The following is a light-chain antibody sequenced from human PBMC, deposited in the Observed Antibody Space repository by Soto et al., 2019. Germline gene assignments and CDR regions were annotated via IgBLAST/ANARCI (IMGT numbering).Light chain of an antibody. CDR3: QQYEKYPLT. Sequence: DIQMTQSPPTLSASVGDSVTLTCRASQSIGAWLAWYRQKPGKAPELLIYSASTLETGVPSRFSGSGSGTELTLTVRSLQPDDFATYYCQQYEKYPLTFGEGTK. CDR1: QSIGAW. CDR2: SAS. J-gene: IGKJ4*01. V-gene: IGKV1-5*03.